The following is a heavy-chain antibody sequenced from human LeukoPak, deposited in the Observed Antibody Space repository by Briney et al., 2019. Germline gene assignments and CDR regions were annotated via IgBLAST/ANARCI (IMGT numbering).Heavy chain of an antibody. Sequence: GGSLRLSCAPSGFTFSSYAMSWARQAPGKGLEWVSAISCSGGSTYYADSVKGRFTISRDNSQNTPYLQMNSLRAEDTAVYYCAKSASLGYCSGGSCYFDYWGQGTLVTVSS. V-gene: IGHV3-23*01. CDR3: AKSASLGYCSGGSCYFDY. CDR1: GFTFSSYA. D-gene: IGHD2-15*01. CDR2: ISCSGGST. J-gene: IGHJ4*02.